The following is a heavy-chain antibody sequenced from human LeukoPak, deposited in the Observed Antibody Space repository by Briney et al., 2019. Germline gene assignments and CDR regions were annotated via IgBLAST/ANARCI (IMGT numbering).Heavy chain of an antibody. CDR2: INSDGSTT. D-gene: IGHD5-18*01. V-gene: IGHV3-74*01. CDR3: AKDAKVVDTAMVLIDY. Sequence: GGSLRLSCVASGFTFSRYWMHWVRQAPGKGLVWVSRINSDGSTTTYADSVKGRFTISRDNRKNTLHLQMNSLRAEDTAVYYCAKDAKVVDTAMVLIDYWGQGTLVTVSS. J-gene: IGHJ4*02. CDR1: GFTFSRYW.